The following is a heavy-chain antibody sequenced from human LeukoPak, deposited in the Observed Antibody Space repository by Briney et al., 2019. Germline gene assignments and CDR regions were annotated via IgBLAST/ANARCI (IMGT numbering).Heavy chain of an antibody. Sequence: SETLSLTCTVSGYSISSGYYWGWIRQPPGKGPEWIGSIYHSGSTYYNPSLKSRVTISVDTSKNQFSLKLSSVTAADTAVYYCAREGTVGYVRSPYNWFDPWGQGTLVTVSS. D-gene: IGHD5-12*01. CDR2: IYHSGST. J-gene: IGHJ5*02. CDR3: AREGTVGYVRSPYNWFDP. V-gene: IGHV4-38-2*02. CDR1: GYSISSGYY.